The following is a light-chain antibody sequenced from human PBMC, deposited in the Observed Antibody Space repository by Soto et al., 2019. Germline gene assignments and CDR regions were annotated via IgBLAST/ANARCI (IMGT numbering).Light chain of an antibody. J-gene: IGLJ1*01. CDR1: SSNIGSNT. V-gene: IGLV1-44*01. CDR2: SNN. Sequence: QSVLTQPPSASGTPGQRVTISCSGSSSNIGSNTVNWYQQLPGTAPKLLIYSNNQRPSGVPDRFSGSKSGTSASLAISGLQSEDEADYYCSACYDSLNGPVFGTGTKVTVL. CDR3: SACYDSLNGPV.